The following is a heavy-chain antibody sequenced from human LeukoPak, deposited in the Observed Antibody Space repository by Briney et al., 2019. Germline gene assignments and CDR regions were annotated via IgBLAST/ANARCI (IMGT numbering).Heavy chain of an antibody. Sequence: PSETLSLTCTVSGGSISSYYWSWIRQPPGKGLEWIGYIYYTGSTNYNPSLKSRVTISVDTSKNQFPLKLTSGAAADTAVYYCARRLPEELSGDWFDPWGQGTLVTVSS. V-gene: IGHV4-59*08. CDR3: ARRLPEELSGDWFDP. J-gene: IGHJ5*02. CDR2: IYYTGST. D-gene: IGHD1-7*01. CDR1: GGSISSYY.